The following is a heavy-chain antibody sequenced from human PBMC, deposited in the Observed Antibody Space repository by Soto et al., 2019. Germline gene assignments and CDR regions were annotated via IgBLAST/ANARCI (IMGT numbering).Heavy chain of an antibody. CDR3: ASWSGGYFDSDYYMDV. CDR2: MNPNSGNT. D-gene: IGHD3-9*01. V-gene: IGHV1-8*01. J-gene: IGHJ6*03. CDR1: GYTFTSYD. Sequence: ASVKVSCKASGYTFTSYDINWVRQATGQGLEWMGWMNPNSGNTGYAQKFQGRVTMTRNTSISTAYMELSSLRSEDTAVYYCASWSGGYFDSDYYMDVWGKGTTVTVSS.